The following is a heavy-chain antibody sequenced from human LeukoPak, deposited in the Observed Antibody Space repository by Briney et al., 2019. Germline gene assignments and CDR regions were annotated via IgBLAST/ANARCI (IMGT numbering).Heavy chain of an antibody. CDR1: GGSFSGYY. V-gene: IGHV4-34*01. J-gene: IGHJ1*01. CDR2: INHSGST. D-gene: IGHD3-22*01. Sequence: SETLSLTCAVYGGSFSGYYWSWIRQPPGKGLEWIGEINHSGSTNYNPSLKSRVTISVDTSKNQFSLKLSSVTAADTAVYYCARVGDDSSGYYNLAEYFQHWGQGTLVTVSS. CDR3: ARVGDDSSGYYNLAEYFQH.